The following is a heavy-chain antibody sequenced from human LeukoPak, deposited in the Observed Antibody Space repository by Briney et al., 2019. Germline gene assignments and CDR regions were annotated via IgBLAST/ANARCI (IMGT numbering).Heavy chain of an antibody. CDR1: GFTFSSYE. CDR2: ISSSSSYI. Sequence: GGSLRLSCAASGFTFSSYEMNWVRQAPGKGLEWVSSISSSSSYIYYADSVKGRFTISRDNAKSSLYLQMNSLRAEDTAVYYCARDRKVRLHDAFDIWGQGTMVTVSS. J-gene: IGHJ3*02. D-gene: IGHD1-14*01. V-gene: IGHV3-21*01. CDR3: ARDRKVRLHDAFDI.